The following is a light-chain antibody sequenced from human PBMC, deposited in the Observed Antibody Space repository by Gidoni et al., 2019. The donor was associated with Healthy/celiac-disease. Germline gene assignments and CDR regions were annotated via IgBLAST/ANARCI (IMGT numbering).Light chain of an antibody. CDR2: RNN. J-gene: IGLJ1*01. CDR1: SSNIGSNY. V-gene: IGLV1-47*01. CDR3: AAWDDSLSGLP. Sequence: QSVLTQPPSASGTPGQRFTISCSGSSSNIGSNYVYWYQQLPGTAPTLLIYRNNQRPSGVPDRFSGSKSGTSASLAISGLRSEDEADYYCAAWDDSLSGLPFGTGTKVTVL.